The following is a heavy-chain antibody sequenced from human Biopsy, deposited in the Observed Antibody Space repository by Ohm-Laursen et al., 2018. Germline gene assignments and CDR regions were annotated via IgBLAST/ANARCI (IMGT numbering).Heavy chain of an antibody. Sequence: TLSLTCTVSGASMTGYFWTWVRQPAGKGLEWIGHIYTIGDTTYNPSLESRVTMPLDTSKNQFSLKMTSLTAADTAVYFCAREDEGLLRALDLWGQGTMVTVSS. D-gene: IGHD3-3*01. J-gene: IGHJ3*01. V-gene: IGHV4-4*07. CDR1: GASMTGYF. CDR2: IYTIGDT. CDR3: AREDEGLLRALDL.